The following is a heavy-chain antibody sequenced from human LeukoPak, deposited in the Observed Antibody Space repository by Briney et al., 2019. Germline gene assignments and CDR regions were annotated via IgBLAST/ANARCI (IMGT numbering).Heavy chain of an antibody. J-gene: IGHJ4*02. D-gene: IGHD4-23*01. V-gene: IGHV3-23*01. CDR1: GFTSSNYA. CDR2: ISGSGDRT. Sequence: GGSLRLSCAASGFTSSNYAMSWVRQAPGKGLEWVSAISGSGDRTYYAESVNGRFTISRDNYKNTLYVQMNSLREEDTAIYYCAKALPDGGSLDYWGQGTLVTVSS. CDR3: AKALPDGGSLDY.